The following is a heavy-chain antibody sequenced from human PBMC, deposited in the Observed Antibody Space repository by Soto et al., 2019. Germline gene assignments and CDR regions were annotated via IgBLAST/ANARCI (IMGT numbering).Heavy chain of an antibody. CDR2: MNPNSGNT. J-gene: IGHJ6*02. D-gene: IGHD5-18*01. CDR1: GYTFTSYD. Sequence: ASVKVSCKASGYTFTSYDINWVRQATGQGLEWMGWMNPNSGNTGYAQKFQGRVTMTRNTSISTAYMELSSLRSEDTAVYYCARDGRIQLWSTYYYYGMDVWGQGTTVTVS. CDR3: ARDGRIQLWSTYYYYGMDV. V-gene: IGHV1-8*01.